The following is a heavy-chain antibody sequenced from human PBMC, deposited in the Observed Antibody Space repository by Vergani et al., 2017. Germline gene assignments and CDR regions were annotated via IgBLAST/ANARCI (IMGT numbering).Heavy chain of an antibody. D-gene: IGHD1-1*01. CDR1: GGSISSSSYY. J-gene: IGHJ4*02. V-gene: IGHV4-39*01. CDR2: IYYSGST. CDR3: ARLPLGRYYFDY. Sequence: QLQLQESGPGLVKPSETLSLTCTVSGGSISSSSYYWGWIRQPPGKGLEWIGSIYYSGSTYYNPSLKSRVTISVDTSKNQFSLKLSSVTAADTAVYYCARLPLGRYYFDYWAREPWSPSPQ.